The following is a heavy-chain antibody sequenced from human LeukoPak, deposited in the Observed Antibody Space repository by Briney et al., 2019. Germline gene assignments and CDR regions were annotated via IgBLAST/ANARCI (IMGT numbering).Heavy chain of an antibody. V-gene: IGHV3-23*01. CDR2: ISGSGDTT. Sequence: HAGGSLRLSCAASGFAFSSYAMSWVRQAPGKGLEWVSVISGSGDTTNYADSVEGRFTISRDNSKSTLYLQMNSLRAEDTVVYYCARDLTMVRGVTYPHFDYWGQGTLVTVSS. J-gene: IGHJ4*02. D-gene: IGHD3-10*01. CDR3: ARDLTMVRGVTYPHFDY. CDR1: GFAFSSYA.